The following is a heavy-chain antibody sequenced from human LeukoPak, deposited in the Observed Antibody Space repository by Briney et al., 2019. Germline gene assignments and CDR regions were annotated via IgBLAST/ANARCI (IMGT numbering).Heavy chain of an antibody. CDR2: IYYSGST. CDR1: GGSISSYY. D-gene: IGHD3-22*01. CDR3: ARVTGYMIEDYFDY. J-gene: IGHJ4*02. V-gene: IGHV4-59*01. Sequence: SETLSLTCTVSGGSISSYYWSWIRQPPGKGLEWIGYIYYSGSTNYNPSLKSRVTISVDTSKNQFSLKLRSVTTADTAVYYCARVTGYMIEDYFDYWGQGTLVTVSS.